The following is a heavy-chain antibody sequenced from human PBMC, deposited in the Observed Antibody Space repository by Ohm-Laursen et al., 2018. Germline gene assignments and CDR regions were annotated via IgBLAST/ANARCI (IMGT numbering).Heavy chain of an antibody. D-gene: IGHD4-17*01. CDR1: GGSISSYY. J-gene: IGHJ4*02. CDR3: ARQDSGDYYFDY. V-gene: IGHV4-59*08. Sequence: SETLSLTCIVSGGSISSYYWSWIRQPPGKGLEWIGFIYYSGSTNYNPSLKSRVTISVDTSKNQFSLRLTSVTAADTAVYYCARQDSGDYYFDYWGQGTLVTVSS. CDR2: IYYSGST.